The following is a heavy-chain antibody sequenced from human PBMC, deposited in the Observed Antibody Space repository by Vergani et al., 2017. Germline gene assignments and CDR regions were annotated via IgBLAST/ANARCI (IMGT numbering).Heavy chain of an antibody. CDR1: GYTFSAYY. CDR3: ARDPIDYGDYSVGRFDY. Sequence: QVQLVQSGAEVKKSGASVKVSCKTSGYTFSAYYMHWVRQAPGKGLEWMGWISGYNGNTNYAQKLQGRVTMTTDTSTSTAYMELRSLRSDDTAVYYCARDPIDYGDYSVGRFDYWGQGTLVTVSS. J-gene: IGHJ4*02. V-gene: IGHV1-18*04. D-gene: IGHD4-17*01. CDR2: ISGYNGNT.